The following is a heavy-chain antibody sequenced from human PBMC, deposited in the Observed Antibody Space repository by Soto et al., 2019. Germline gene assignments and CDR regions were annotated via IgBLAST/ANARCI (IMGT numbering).Heavy chain of an antibody. V-gene: IGHV4-38-2*02. CDR2: IYHSGST. D-gene: IGHD3-10*02. Sequence: SETLSLTCAVSGYSISSGYYWGWIRQPPGKGLEWIGSIYHSGSTYYNPSLKSRVTISVDTSKNQFSLKLSSVTAADTAVYYCARDVFGERYYYYGMDVWGQGTTVTVSS. CDR3: ARDVFGERYYYYGMDV. J-gene: IGHJ6*02. CDR1: GYSISSGYY.